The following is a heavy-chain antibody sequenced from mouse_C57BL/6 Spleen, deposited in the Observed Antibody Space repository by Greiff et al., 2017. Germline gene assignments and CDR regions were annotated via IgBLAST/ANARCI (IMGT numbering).Heavy chain of an antibody. CDR2: ISYDGSN. D-gene: IGHD1-2*01. J-gene: IGHJ1*03. V-gene: IGHV3-6*01. CDR1: GYSITSGYY. CDR3: ARGAVYGTGYFDG. Sequence: EVKVEESGPGLVKPSQSLSLTCSVTGYSITSGYYWNWIRQFPGNKLEWMGYISYDGSNNYNPSLKNRISITRDTSKNQFFLKLNSVTTEDTATYYCARGAVYGTGYFDGWGTGTTVTVSS.